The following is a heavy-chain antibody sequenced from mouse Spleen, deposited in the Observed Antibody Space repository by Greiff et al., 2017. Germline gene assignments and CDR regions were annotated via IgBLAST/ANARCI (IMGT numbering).Heavy chain of an antibody. D-gene: IGHD1-1*01. CDR2: FYPYNDDT. CDR3: ARGTDYYGSFYAMDY. Sequence: VQLQQSGAELVKPGASVKMSCKASGYTFTTYPIEWMKQNPGKSLEWIGNFYPYNDDTKYNEKFKGKATLTVEKSSSTVYLELSRLTSDDSAVYYSARGTDYYGSFYAMDYWGQGTSVTVSS. CDR1: GYTFTTYP. V-gene: IGHV1-47*01. J-gene: IGHJ4*01.